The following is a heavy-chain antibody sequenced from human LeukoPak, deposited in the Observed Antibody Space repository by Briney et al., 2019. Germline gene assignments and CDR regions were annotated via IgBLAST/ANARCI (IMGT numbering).Heavy chain of an antibody. CDR2: IKQDGSEK. J-gene: IGHJ6*02. CDR3: ARDKYYDSSGYYYVNYYYGMDV. V-gene: IGHV3-7*01. CDR1: GFTFSSYW. D-gene: IGHD3-22*01. Sequence: PGGSLRLSCAASGFTFSSYWMSWVRQAPGKGLEGVANIKQDGSEKYYVDSVKGRFTISRDNAKNSLYLQMNSLRAEDTAVYYCARDKYYDSSGYYYVNYYYGMDVWGQGTTVTVSS.